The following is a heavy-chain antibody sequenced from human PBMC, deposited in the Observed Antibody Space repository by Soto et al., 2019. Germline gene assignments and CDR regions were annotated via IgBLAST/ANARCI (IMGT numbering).Heavy chain of an antibody. D-gene: IGHD2-15*01. Sequence: ASVKVSCKASGYTFTSYAISWVRQAPGQGLEWMGGIIPIFGTANYAQKFQGRVTITADESTSTAYMELSSLRSEDTAVYYCAREEVNGYCSGGSCYYDAFDIWGQGTMVTVSS. CDR2: IIPIFGTA. CDR3: AREEVNGYCSGGSCYYDAFDI. CDR1: GYTFTSYA. V-gene: IGHV1-69*13. J-gene: IGHJ3*02.